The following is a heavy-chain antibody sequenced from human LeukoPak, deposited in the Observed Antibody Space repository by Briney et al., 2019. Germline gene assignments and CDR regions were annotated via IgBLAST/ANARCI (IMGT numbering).Heavy chain of an antibody. CDR1: GFTFSDYY. J-gene: IGHJ4*02. CDR3: ARDTVAGPYYFDY. CDR2: ISSSSSYT. Sequence: GGSLRLSCAASGFTFSDYYMSWIRQAPGQGLEWVSYISSSSSYTNYADTVKGRFTISRDNAKNSLYLQMNSLRAEDTAVYYCARDTVAGPYYFDYWGQGTLVTVSS. D-gene: IGHD6-19*01. V-gene: IGHV3-11*05.